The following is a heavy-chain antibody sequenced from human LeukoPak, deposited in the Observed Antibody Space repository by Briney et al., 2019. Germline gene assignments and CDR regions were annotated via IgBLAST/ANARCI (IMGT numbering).Heavy chain of an antibody. D-gene: IGHD4-17*01. J-gene: IGHJ5*02. V-gene: IGHV4-59*12. CDR2: VHYSGNT. CDR1: GGSISNYY. CDR3: ARETNDYGDYFPSRSLGFDP. Sequence: SETLSLTCIVSGGSISNYYWSWIRQPPRKGLEWIGYVHYSGNTNYNPSLRSRVTISVDTSKNQFSLKLSSVTAADTAVYYCARETNDYGDYFPSRSLGFDPWGQGTLVTVSS.